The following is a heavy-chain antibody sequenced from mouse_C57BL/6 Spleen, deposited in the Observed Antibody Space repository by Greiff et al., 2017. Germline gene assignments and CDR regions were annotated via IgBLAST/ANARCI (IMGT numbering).Heavy chain of an antibody. D-gene: IGHD1-1*01. J-gene: IGHJ2*01. CDR1: GYTFTSYW. Sequence: QVQLQQPGAELVKPGASVKMSCKASGYTFTSYWITWVKQRPGQGLEWIGDIYPGSGSTNYNEKFKSKATLTVDTSSSTAYMQLSSLTSEDSAVYYCARWGTTVVVPYYFDYWGQGTTLTVSS. CDR2: IYPGSGST. CDR3: ARWGTTVVVPYYFDY. V-gene: IGHV1-55*01.